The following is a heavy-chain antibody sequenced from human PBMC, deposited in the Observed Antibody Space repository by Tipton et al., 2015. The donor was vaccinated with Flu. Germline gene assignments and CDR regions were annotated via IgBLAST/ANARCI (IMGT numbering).Heavy chain of an antibody. V-gene: IGHV1-2*02. CDR3: ASEQLGLYGMDV. CDR2: INPNSGVT. Sequence: QLVQSGAEVKKPGASVKVSCKASGYTFTGYYMHWVRQAPGQGLEWLGWINPNSGVTNYAQNFQGRVAMTRDTSISTAYMELSRLTSDDTAVYYCASEQLGLYGMDVWGQGTTVTVSS. J-gene: IGHJ6*02. D-gene: IGHD3/OR15-3a*01. CDR1: GYTFTGYY.